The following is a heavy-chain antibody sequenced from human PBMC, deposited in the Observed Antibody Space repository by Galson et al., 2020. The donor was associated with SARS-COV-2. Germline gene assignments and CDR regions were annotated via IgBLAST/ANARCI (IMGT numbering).Heavy chain of an antibody. Sequence: ETSETLSLTCTVSDGSIGSYYWSWIRQPPGKGLEWIGCSDYSGNTKYNPYLKSRVTISVDTSKNQVSLKLSSVTAADTAFYYCARSYNWNYGGYDGGLDVWGQGTTVIVSS. CDR2: SDYSGNT. CDR3: ARSYNWNYGGYDGGLDV. D-gene: IGHD1-7*01. V-gene: IGHV4-59*08. J-gene: IGHJ6*02. CDR1: DGSIGSYY.